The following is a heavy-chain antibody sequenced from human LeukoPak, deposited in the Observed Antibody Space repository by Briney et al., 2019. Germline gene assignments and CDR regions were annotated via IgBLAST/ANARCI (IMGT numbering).Heavy chain of an antibody. CDR1: GFTFSSYA. J-gene: IGHJ4*02. CDR3: AKTGDYGDYFDY. D-gene: IGHD4-17*01. CDR2: VSGSGGSA. Sequence: GGSLRLSCAASGFTFSSYAMSWVRQAPGKGLEWVSAVSGSGGSAYYADSVKGRFTISRDNSKNTLYLQMNSLRAEDTAVYYCAKTGDYGDYFDYWGQGTLVTVSS. V-gene: IGHV3-23*01.